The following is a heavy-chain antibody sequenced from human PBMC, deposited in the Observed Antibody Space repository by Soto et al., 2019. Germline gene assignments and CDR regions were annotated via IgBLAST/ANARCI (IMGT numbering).Heavy chain of an antibody. CDR3: ARSQGSSTSLEIYYSYYYGMDV. D-gene: IGHD2-2*01. CDR1: GGTFGSYA. CDR2: IIPIPGTA. J-gene: IGHJ6*02. V-gene: IGHV1-69*01. Sequence: QVQLVQSGAEVKKPGSSVKVSCKASGGTFGSYAISWVRQAPGQGLEWMGGIIPIPGTANYAQKFQGRVTLAADDSTSTAYMELSSLRSEDTAVYYCARSQGSSTSLEIYYSYYYGMDVWGQGTTVTVSS.